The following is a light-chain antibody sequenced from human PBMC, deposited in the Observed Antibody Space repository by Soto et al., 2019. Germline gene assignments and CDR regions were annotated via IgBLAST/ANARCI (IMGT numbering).Light chain of an antibody. J-gene: IGKJ4*01. CDR1: QGIGDT. CDR2: GTS. CDR3: QRYSNWALT. Sequence: EVVMTQSPATLSVSPGKVATLSWSASQGIGDTLAWDQHRPGQTPGLLIYGTSTRATGVPARYSASRSGTEFHLTLNHLQSQDCAVYHCQRYSNWALTLRGGTK. V-gene: IGKV3-15*01.